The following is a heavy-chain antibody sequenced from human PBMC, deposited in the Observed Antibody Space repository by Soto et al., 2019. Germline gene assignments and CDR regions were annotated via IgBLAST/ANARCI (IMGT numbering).Heavy chain of an antibody. CDR1: GGSFSGYY. J-gene: IGHJ4*02. CDR2: INHSGST. Sequence: SETLSLTCAVYGGSFSGYYWSWIRQPPGKGLEWIGEINHSGSTNYNPSLKSRVTISVDTSKNQFSLKLSSVTAADTAVYYCARGHYYDSSGYYFYDYWGQGTLVTVSS. CDR3: ARGHYYDSSGYYFYDY. D-gene: IGHD3-22*01. V-gene: IGHV4-34*01.